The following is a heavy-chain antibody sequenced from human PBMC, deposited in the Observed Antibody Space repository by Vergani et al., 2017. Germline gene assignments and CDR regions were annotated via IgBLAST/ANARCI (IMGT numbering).Heavy chain of an antibody. CDR2: IKHSGRT. V-gene: IGHV4-34*01. J-gene: IGHJ6*03. Sequence: QVQLQQWGAGLLKPSETLSLTCAVYGGSFSGYYWSWIRQPPGKGLEWVGEIKHSGRTNYNPSLKSRVTISVDTSKNQFSLKLSSVTAADTAVYYCARVQELYDFWSGYRVRYYYYMDVWGKGTTVTVSS. CDR3: ARVQELYDFWSGYRVRYYYYMDV. D-gene: IGHD3-3*01. CDR1: GGSFSGYY.